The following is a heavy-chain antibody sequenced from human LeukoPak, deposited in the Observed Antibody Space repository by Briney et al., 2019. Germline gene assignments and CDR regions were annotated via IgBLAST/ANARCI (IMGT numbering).Heavy chain of an antibody. CDR2: ISYDGSDE. Sequence: GGSLRLSCVASGLAFSSYSMHWVRQAPGKGLEWVGVISYDGSDEYYTDSVEGRFTISRDNSKNTVYLQMNSLRADDTAVYYCARDFTPEWFDIHWGQGTLVTVS. CDR3: ARDFTPEWFDIH. CDR1: GLAFSSYS. V-gene: IGHV3-30*04. D-gene: IGHD3-3*01. J-gene: IGHJ4*02.